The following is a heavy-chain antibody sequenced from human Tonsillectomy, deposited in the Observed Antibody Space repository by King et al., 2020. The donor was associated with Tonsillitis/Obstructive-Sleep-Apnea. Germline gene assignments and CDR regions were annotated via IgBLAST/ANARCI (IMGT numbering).Heavy chain of an antibody. V-gene: IGHV3-23*04. CDR2: ISGSGGTT. D-gene: IGHD1-26*01. CDR1: GFPFNNYG. J-gene: IGHJ3*02. Sequence: VPLVESWGGLVQPGGSLILSCAASGFPFNNYGMAWVRQAQGKGLEWVSGISGSGGTTYYADSVKGRFTISRDNAKNTLYLQMNSLRAEDTALDYCAKEGSRSILGRRGDGVDSGGQGTMVTV. CDR3: AKEGSRSILGRRGDGVDS.